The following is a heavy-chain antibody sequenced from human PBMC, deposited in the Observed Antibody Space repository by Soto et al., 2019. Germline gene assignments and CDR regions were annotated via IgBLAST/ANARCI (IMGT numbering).Heavy chain of an antibody. CDR3: ARGPSGDKVDY. Sequence: SETLSLTCAVSGGSISSGGYSWSWIRQPPGKGLEWIGYMYHSGSTYYNPSPKSRVTISIDRSKNQFSLKLSSVSAADTAVYYCARGPSGDKVDYWGQGTLVTVSS. CDR1: GGSISSGGYS. D-gene: IGHD7-27*01. J-gene: IGHJ4*02. V-gene: IGHV4-30-2*01. CDR2: MYHSGST.